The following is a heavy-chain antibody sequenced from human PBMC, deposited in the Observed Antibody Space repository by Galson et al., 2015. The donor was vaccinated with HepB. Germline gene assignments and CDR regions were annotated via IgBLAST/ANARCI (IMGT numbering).Heavy chain of an antibody. Sequence: SLRLSCAASGFTFSSYSMNWVRQAPGKGLEWVSSISSSSSYIYYADSVKGRFTISRDNAKNSLYLQMNSLRAEDTAVYYCARDGYSSSTIDYWGQRTLVTVSS. J-gene: IGHJ4*02. V-gene: IGHV3-21*01. CDR2: ISSSSSYI. D-gene: IGHD6-6*01. CDR3: ARDGYSSSTIDY. CDR1: GFTFSSYS.